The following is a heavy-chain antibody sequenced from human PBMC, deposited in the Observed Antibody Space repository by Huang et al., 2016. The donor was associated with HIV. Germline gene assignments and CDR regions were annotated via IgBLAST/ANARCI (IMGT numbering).Heavy chain of an antibody. CDR3: ATKTAGMDI. Sequence: VESGGRSVQPGGSIKLSCVGSTFTFGAYWMSWVRQPPGKGVEWVDNSKQDESEKYYVDSVKGRFNISRDNARKVLFLEMDDLRVEDTAIYFCATKTAGMDIWGQGTTVTVSS. CDR1: TFTFGAYW. D-gene: IGHD1-7*01. CDR2: SKQDESEK. J-gene: IGHJ6*02. V-gene: IGHV3-7*01.